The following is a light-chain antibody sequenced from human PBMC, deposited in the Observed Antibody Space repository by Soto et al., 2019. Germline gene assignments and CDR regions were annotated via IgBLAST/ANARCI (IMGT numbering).Light chain of an antibody. CDR3: QQYNNWPWT. J-gene: IGKJ1*01. V-gene: IGKV3-15*01. CDR1: QSISDT. CDR2: GAS. Sequence: EIVMTQSPATLSVSPGGRATLSCRASQSISDTLAWYQQKPGQAPRLLIHGASTRATGFPARFSGSGSGIDFTLTISSLQSEDFAVYYCQQYNNWPWTFGQGTKVEIK.